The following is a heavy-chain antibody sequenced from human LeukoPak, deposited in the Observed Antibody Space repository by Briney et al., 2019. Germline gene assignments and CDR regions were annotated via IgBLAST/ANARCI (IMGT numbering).Heavy chain of an antibody. J-gene: IGHJ6*02. CDR2: INPNSGGT. V-gene: IGHV1-2*02. CDR3: ARVGVVIPYYYYYGMDV. CDR1: GYTFTGYY. Sequence: GASVKVSCKASGYTFTGYYMHWVRQAPGQGLEWMGWINPNSGGTNYAQKFQGRVTMTRDTSISTAYMELSRLRSDDTAVYYCARVGVVIPYYYYYGMDVWGQGTTVTVSS. D-gene: IGHD3-22*01.